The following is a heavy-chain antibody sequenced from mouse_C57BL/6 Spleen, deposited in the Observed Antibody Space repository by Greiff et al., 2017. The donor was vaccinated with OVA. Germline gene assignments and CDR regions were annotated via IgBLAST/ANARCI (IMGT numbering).Heavy chain of an antibody. Sequence: QVQLQQPGAELVRPGTSVKLSCKASGYTFTSYWMHWVKQRPGQGLEWIGVIDPSDSYTNYNQKFKGETTLTVDTSSSTANMQLSSLTSEDSAVYYCSRCDDDAGDYWGKGTTLTVSS. D-gene: IGHD2-4*01. CDR2: IDPSDSYT. V-gene: IGHV1-59*01. J-gene: IGHJ2*01. CDR1: GYTFTSYW. CDR3: SRCDDDAGDY.